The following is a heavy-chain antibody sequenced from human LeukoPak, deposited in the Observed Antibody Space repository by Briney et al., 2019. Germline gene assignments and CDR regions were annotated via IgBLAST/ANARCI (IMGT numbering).Heavy chain of an antibody. V-gene: IGHV4-61*01. CDR3: AREVAAINWFDP. D-gene: IGHD2-15*01. J-gene: IGHJ5*02. Sequence: SETLSLTCTVSGGSVSSGSYYWSWLRQPPGKGLEWIGYIYYSGSTNYNPSLKSRVTISVDTSKNQFSLKLSSVTAADTAVYYCAREVAAINWFDPWGQGTLVTVSS. CDR2: IYYSGST. CDR1: GGSVSSGSYY.